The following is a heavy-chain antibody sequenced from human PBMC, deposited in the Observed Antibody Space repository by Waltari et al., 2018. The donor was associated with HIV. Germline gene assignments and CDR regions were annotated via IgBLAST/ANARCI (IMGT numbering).Heavy chain of an antibody. J-gene: IGHJ6*02. D-gene: IGHD1-1*01. CDR1: GYTLTELS. CDR3: ATDIERRLTSDGMDV. Sequence: QVQLVQSGAEVKKPGASVKVSCKVSGYTLTELSMHWVRQAPGKGLEWMGCFDPGNGETIYAQKFQDRVTMTEDTSTDTAYMELSSLRSEDTAVYYCATDIERRLTSDGMDVWGQGTTVTVSS. CDR2: FDPGNGET. V-gene: IGHV1-24*01.